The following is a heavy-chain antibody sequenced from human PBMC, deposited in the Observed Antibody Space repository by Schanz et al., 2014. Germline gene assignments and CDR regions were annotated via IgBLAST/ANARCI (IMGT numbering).Heavy chain of an antibody. CDR1: GFTFRNYA. CDR3: ARSAKELYTGSHYGCFDP. Sequence: VPLLESGGGLVQPGGSLKLSCSASGFTFRNYALSWVRQAPGKGLAWVSAISGSGGSTYYADSVKGRFTISRDNSKNSLYLQMNNLRAEDTAVYYFARSAKELYTGSHYGCFDPWGQGTLVTVSS. CDR2: ISGSGGST. J-gene: IGHJ5*02. V-gene: IGHV3-23*01. D-gene: IGHD1-26*01.